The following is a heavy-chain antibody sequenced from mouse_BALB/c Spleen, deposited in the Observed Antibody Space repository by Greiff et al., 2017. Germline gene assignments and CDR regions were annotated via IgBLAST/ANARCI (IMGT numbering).Heavy chain of an antibody. V-gene: IGHV5-6*01. Sequence: EVQGVESGGDLVKPGGSLKLSCAASGFTFSSYGMSWVRQTPDKRLEWVATISSGGSYTYYPDSVKGRFTISRDNAKNTLYLQMSSLKSEDTAMYYCARHEGHYGNYGFACWGQGTLVTVSA. CDR1: GFTFSSYG. CDR3: ARHEGHYGNYGFAC. D-gene: IGHD2-1*01. J-gene: IGHJ3*01. CDR2: ISSGGSYT.